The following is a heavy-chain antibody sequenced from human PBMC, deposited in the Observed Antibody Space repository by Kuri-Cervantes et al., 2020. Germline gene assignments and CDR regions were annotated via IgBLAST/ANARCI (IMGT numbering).Heavy chain of an antibody. J-gene: IGHJ3*02. CDR1: GDSISPYY. D-gene: IGHD1-1*01. CDR2: IYYSGST. CDR3: ARDSYNWNDVTNAFDI. Sequence: SETLSLTCTVSGDSISPYYWSWIRQPPGRGLEWIGYIYYSGSTNYNPTLKSRVTISVDTSKNQFSLKLSSVTAADTAVYYCARDSYNWNDVTNAFDIWGQGTMVTVSS. V-gene: IGHV4-59*01.